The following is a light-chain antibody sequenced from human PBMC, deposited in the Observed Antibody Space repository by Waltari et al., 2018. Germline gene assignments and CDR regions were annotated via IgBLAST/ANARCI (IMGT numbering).Light chain of an antibody. CDR3: QHYVSLPVT. V-gene: IGKV3-20*01. CDR2: GTS. CDR1: QSVGRS. J-gene: IGKJ1*01. Sequence: DILLTQSPGTLSLSPGERATLSCRASQSVGRSLAWYQQKPGQPPRLLIYGTSNRATGITDRFSGGGSGTDFSHTLSRLEPEDVAVYYCQHYVSLPVTFGQGTKVEIK.